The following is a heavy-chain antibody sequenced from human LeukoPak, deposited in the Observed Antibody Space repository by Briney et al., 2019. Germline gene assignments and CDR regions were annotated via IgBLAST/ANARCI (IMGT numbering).Heavy chain of an antibody. Sequence: GGSLRLSCAASGFTVSSNYMSWVRQAPGKGLEWVSVIYSGGSTYYADPVKGRFTISRDNSKNTLYLQMNSLRAEDTAVYYCARDRWVGATNYFDYWGQGTLVTVSS. D-gene: IGHD1-26*01. V-gene: IGHV3-53*01. CDR3: ARDRWVGATNYFDY. CDR2: IYSGGST. J-gene: IGHJ4*02. CDR1: GFTVSSNY.